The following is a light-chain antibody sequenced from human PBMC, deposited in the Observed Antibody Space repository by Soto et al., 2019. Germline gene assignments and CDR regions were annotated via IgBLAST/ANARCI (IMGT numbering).Light chain of an antibody. J-gene: IGKJ1*01. CDR3: QRYGSSPPRT. V-gene: IGKV3-20*01. CDR1: QSVSSDF. CDR2: GAS. Sequence: EIVLTQSPAILSLSPGERATLSCRASQSVSSDFLAGTQQKPGKAPRLLIYGASTRATDVPDSFSGGGSGEDFTLTISRLKPEDFAVYYCQRYGSSPPRTFGKGTKV.